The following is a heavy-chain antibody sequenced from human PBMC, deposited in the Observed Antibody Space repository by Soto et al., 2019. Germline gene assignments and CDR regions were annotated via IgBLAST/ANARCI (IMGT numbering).Heavy chain of an antibody. D-gene: IGHD1-26*01. CDR2: VGGSGSDT. V-gene: IGHV3-23*01. CDR1: AINFRSYA. J-gene: IGHJ5*02. Sequence: GGSLRLSCSASAINFRSYAMSWVRQAPGKGLEWVSAVGGSGSDTYYADSVKGRFTIPRDNSKSTVYLELNNLSAEDTAVYHCAKNQGVELVPLATVDWFDPWGQGSVVTVSS. CDR3: AKNQGVELVPLATVDWFDP.